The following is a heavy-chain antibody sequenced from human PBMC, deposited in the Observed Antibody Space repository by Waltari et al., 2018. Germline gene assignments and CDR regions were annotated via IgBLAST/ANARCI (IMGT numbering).Heavy chain of an antibody. CDR1: GFTFSSYS. V-gene: IGHV3-21*01. CDR2: SSSSSSYL. Sequence: EVQLVESGGGLVKPGGSLRLSCAASGFTFSSYSMNWVRQAPGKGREWVSSSSSSSSYLYYADSLKGRFTIPRDNAKNSLYLQMHSLRAEDTAVYYCASNRYGMDVWGQGTTVTVSS. J-gene: IGHJ6*02. CDR3: ASNRYGMDV.